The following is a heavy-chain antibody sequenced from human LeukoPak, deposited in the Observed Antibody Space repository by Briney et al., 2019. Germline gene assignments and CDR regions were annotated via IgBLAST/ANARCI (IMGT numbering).Heavy chain of an antibody. J-gene: IGHJ4*02. CDR1: GASISTVGYY. V-gene: IGHV4-39*01. D-gene: IGHD3-10*01. CDR2: VDYRGIT. Sequence: PSETLSLTCAVSGASISTVGYYWGWIRQAPEKGLEWIGKVDYRGITQYDPSLKSRVIMSLDTSKNRFSLILSSVTAADTAMYYCAKYASGTMRDYWGQGTLVTVSP. CDR3: AKYASGTMRDY.